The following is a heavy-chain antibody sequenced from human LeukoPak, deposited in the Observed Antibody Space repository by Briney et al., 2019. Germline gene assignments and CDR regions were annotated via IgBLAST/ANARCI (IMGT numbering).Heavy chain of an antibody. V-gene: IGHV3-74*01. CDR2: INSDGSSA. CDR1: GFTFSSYW. Sequence: GGSLRLSCAASGFTFSSYWMHWVRQAPGKGLVWFSRINSDGSSASYADSVKGRFTISRDNAKNTLYLQMNSLRAEDTAVYYCARGRDYYMDVWGKGTTVTVSS. J-gene: IGHJ6*03. CDR3: ARGRDYYMDV.